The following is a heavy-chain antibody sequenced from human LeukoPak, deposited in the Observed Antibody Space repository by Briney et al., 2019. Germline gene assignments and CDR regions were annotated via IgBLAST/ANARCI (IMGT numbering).Heavy chain of an antibody. CDR2: INHSGST. CDR1: GGSFSGYY. D-gene: IGHD3-22*01. Sequence: SETLSLTCAVYGGSFSGYYWSWIRQPPGKGLEWIGEINHSGSTNYNPSLKSRVTISVDTSKNQFSLKLSSVTAADTAVYYCARGAYDYDSSGYYQTPLAFDIWGQGTMVTVSS. J-gene: IGHJ3*02. V-gene: IGHV4-34*01. CDR3: ARGAYDYDSSGYYQTPLAFDI.